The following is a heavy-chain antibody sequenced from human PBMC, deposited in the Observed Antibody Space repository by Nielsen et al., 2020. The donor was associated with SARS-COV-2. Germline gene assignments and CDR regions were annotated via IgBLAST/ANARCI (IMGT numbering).Heavy chain of an antibody. V-gene: IGHV4-4*02. CDR3: ARGDLVVVPSPILGLGPFFYYFYLDV. D-gene: IGHD2-2*01. CDR1: GGSVSSNDW. CDR2: VSHSGSI. J-gene: IGHJ6*03. Sequence: SETLSLTCAVSGGSVSSNDWWTWVRQSPGKGLEWIGEVSHSGSINYNPSLKGRVTLSMDKSKRQFSLRLTSVSAADTAVYFCARGDLVVVPSPILGLGPFFYYFYLDVWGKGTTVTVSS.